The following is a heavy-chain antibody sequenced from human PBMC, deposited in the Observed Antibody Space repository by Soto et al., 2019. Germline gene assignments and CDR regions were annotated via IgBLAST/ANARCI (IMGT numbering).Heavy chain of an antibody. D-gene: IGHD3-10*01. Sequence: QVQLVQSGAEVKKPGASLKVSCKASGYTFTSYDINWVRQATGQGLEWMGWMNPNSGNTGYAQKFQGRVTMTRNNSISTAYMELISLRSDDTAVYYCARGVTMVRGVIIFYYYYGMDVWGQGTTVTVSS. CDR3: ARGVTMVRGVIIFYYYYGMDV. J-gene: IGHJ6*02. CDR1: GYTFTSYD. V-gene: IGHV1-8*01. CDR2: MNPNSGNT.